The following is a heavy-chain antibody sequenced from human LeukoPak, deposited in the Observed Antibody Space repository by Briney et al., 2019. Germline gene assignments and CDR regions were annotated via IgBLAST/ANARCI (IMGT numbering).Heavy chain of an antibody. V-gene: IGHV4-4*07. Sequence: SETLSLTCTVSGGSINGYSWSWMRQPAGKGLEWIGRILTNGNTDYNPSLNSRVTMSMDTSRNQFSLKPRSVSAADTAVYYCARSARVEPGTGYYFDSWGRGTLVTVSS. CDR2: ILTNGNT. D-gene: IGHD2-15*01. J-gene: IGHJ4*02. CDR3: ARSARVEPGTGYYFDS. CDR1: GGSINGYS.